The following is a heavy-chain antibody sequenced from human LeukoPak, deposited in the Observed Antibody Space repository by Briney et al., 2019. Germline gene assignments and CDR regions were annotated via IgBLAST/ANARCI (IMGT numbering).Heavy chain of an antibody. D-gene: IGHD3-10*01. V-gene: IGHV3-48*03. CDR3: ARIYGSGSYWDY. CDR1: GFTFTNCE. J-gene: IGHJ4*02. Sequence: QTGGSLRLSCAASGFTFTNCEMNWVRQAPGKGLEWISYSSSSGSPIYYADSVKGRFTISRDNAKNSLYLQMNSLRVEDTAVYYCARIYGSGSYWDYWGQGTLVTVSS. CDR2: SSSSGSPI.